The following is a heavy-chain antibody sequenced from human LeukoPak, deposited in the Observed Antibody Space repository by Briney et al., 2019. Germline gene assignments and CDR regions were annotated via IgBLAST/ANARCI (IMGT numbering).Heavy chain of an antibody. Sequence: KASETLPLTCAVSGGSISSSNWWSWVRQPPGKGLEWIGEIYHSGSTNYNPSLKSRVTISVDKSKNQFSLKLSSVTAADTAVYYCARVTEDYDFWSGYPSGDAFDIWGQGTMVTVSS. J-gene: IGHJ3*02. CDR2: IYHSGST. D-gene: IGHD3-3*01. CDR1: GGSISSSNW. CDR3: ARVTEDYDFWSGYPSGDAFDI. V-gene: IGHV4-4*02.